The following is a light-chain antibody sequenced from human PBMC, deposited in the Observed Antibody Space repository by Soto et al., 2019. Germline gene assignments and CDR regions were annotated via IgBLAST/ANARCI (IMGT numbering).Light chain of an antibody. CDR1: KLGDKY. Sequence: SYELTQPPSVSVSPGQTASITCSGDKLGDKYACWYQQKPGQSPVLVIYQDTKRPSGIPERFSGSNSGNTATLTISGTQAMDEADYYGQAWDSSTVVFGGGTKRPS. CDR3: QAWDSSTVV. CDR2: QDT. V-gene: IGLV3-1*01. J-gene: IGLJ2*01.